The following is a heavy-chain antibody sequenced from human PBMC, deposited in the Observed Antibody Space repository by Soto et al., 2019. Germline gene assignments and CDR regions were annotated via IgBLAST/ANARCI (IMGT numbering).Heavy chain of an antibody. CDR2: IIPIFGTA. CDR1: GGTFSSYA. J-gene: IGHJ5*02. Sequence: QVQLVQSGAEVKKPGSSVKVSCKASGGTFSSYAISWVRQAPGQGLEWMGGIIPIFGTANYAQKFQGRVTITADESTSKASMEMSSLRSEDTAVYDCAIEMASVTEPNWFDPWGQGTLVTVSS. D-gene: IGHD3-10*01. CDR3: AIEMASVTEPNWFDP. V-gene: IGHV1-69*12.